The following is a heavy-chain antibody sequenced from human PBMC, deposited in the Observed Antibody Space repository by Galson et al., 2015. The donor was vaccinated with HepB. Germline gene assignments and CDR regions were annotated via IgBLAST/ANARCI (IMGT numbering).Heavy chain of an antibody. CDR3: ARDMSIGSSGWYNWFDP. V-gene: IGHV4-59*01. CDR2: IYYSGST. J-gene: IGHJ5*02. Sequence: ETLSLTCTVSGGSISSYYWSWIRQPPGKGLEWIGYIYYSGSTNYNPSLKSRVTISVDTSKNQFSLKLSSVTAADTAVYYCARDMSIGSSGWYNWFDPWGQGTLVTVSS. CDR1: GGSISSYY. D-gene: IGHD6-19*01.